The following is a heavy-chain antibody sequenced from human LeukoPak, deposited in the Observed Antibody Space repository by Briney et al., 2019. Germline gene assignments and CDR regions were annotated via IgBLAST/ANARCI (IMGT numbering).Heavy chain of an antibody. D-gene: IGHD3-16*01. CDR2: IYYSGST. CDR1: GGSISSYY. CDR3: GRDEGGGPDI. Sequence: SGTLSLTCTVSGGSISSYYWSWIRQPPGKGLEWIGYIYYSGSTNYNPSLKSRVTISVDTSKNQFSLRLSSVTAADTAVYYCGRDEGGGPDIWGQGTMVTVSS. V-gene: IGHV4-59*01. J-gene: IGHJ3*02.